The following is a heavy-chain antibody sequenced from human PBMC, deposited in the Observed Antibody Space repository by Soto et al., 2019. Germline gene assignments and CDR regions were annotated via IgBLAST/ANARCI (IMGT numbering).Heavy chain of an antibody. D-gene: IGHD3-10*01. CDR2: IYYSGST. CDR3: ARLDGSGPHH. V-gene: IGHV4-59*08. J-gene: IGHJ5*02. CDR1: GGSISSYY. Sequence: PSETLSLTCTVSGGSISSYYWSWIRQPPGKGLEWIGYIYYSGSTNYNPSLKSRVTISVDTSKNQFSLKLSSVTAADTAMYYCARLDGSGPHHWGQGTLVTVSS.